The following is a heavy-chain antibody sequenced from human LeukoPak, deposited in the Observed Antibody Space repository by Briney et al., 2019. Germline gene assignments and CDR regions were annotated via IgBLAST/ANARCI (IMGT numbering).Heavy chain of an antibody. Sequence: GGSLRLSCAASGFTFSSYVMSWVRQAPGKGLEWVSSISGGGGSTFSADSVKGRFTVSRENSKNTLYLQMNSLRAEDTAVYYCAKKMCRSSSQIDFWGQGTLVTVSS. D-gene: IGHD6-6*01. CDR2: ISGGGGST. J-gene: IGHJ4*02. V-gene: IGHV3-23*01. CDR3: AKKMCRSSSQIDF. CDR1: GFTFSSYV.